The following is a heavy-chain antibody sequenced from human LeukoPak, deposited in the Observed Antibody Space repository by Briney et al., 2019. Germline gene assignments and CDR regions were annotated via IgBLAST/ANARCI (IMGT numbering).Heavy chain of an antibody. CDR3: ARWTTVTSDAFDI. D-gene: IGHD4-17*01. V-gene: IGHV4-30-2*01. Sequence: SETLSLTCAVSGGSISNGGYSWSWIRQPPGKGLEWIGYIYHSGSTYYNPSLKSRVTISVDRSKNQFSLKLTSVTAADTAVYYCARWTTVTSDAFDIWGQGTMVTVSS. CDR2: IYHSGST. J-gene: IGHJ3*02. CDR1: GGSISNGGYS.